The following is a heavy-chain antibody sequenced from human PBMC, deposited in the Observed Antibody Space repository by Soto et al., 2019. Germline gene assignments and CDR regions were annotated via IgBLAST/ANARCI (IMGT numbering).Heavy chain of an antibody. CDR3: ASKLGYSSGPKTH. Sequence: ASVKVSCKASGGTFSSYAISWVRQAPGQGLEWMGGIIPIFGTANYAQKFQGRVTITADESTSTAYMELSSLRSEDTAVYYCASKLGYSSGPKTHWGQGTLVTVSS. V-gene: IGHV1-69*13. CDR2: IIPIFGTA. J-gene: IGHJ4*02. CDR1: GGTFSSYA. D-gene: IGHD6-19*01.